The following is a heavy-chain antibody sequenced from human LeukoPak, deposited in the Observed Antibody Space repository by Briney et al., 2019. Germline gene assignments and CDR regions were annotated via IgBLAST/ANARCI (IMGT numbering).Heavy chain of an antibody. CDR1: GFTFSSYE. CDR2: ISSSGSTI. V-gene: IGHV3-48*03. Sequence: GGSLRLSCAASGFTFSSYEMNWVRQAPGKGLEWVSYISSSGSTIYYADSVKGRFTISRDNAKNTLYLQMNSLRAEDTAVYYCARDPGQQLSLYYFDYWGQGTLVTVSS. CDR3: ARDPGQQLSLYYFDY. J-gene: IGHJ4*02. D-gene: IGHD6-13*01.